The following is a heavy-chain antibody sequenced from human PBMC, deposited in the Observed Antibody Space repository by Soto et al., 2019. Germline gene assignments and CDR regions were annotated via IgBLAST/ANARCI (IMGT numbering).Heavy chain of an antibody. CDR1: GYSIRSGYF. D-gene: IGHD4-17*01. CDR3: ATESGSTYGYFDY. J-gene: IGHJ4*02. CDR2: IYYSGST. V-gene: IGHV4-38-2*01. Sequence: SETLSLTCAVSGYSIRSGYFWGWIRQPPGKGLEWIGYIYYSGSTYYSPSLKTRLSMSVDRSKNQFTLRLTSVTAADTAVYFCATESGSTYGYFDYWGQGTQVTVSS.